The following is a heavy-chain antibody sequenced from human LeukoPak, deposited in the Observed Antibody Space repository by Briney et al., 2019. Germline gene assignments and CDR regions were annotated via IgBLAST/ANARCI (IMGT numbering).Heavy chain of an antibody. CDR2: MNPNSGNT. D-gene: IGHD2-2*01. CDR1: GYTFTSYD. CDR3: AASIPAAIY. J-gene: IGHJ4*02. V-gene: IGHV1-8*01. Sequence: ASVKVSCKASGYTFTSYDINWVRQATGQGLEWMGWMNPNSGNTGYAQEFQGRVTMTRNTSISTAYMELSSLRSEDTAVYYCAASIPAAIYWGQGTLVTVSS.